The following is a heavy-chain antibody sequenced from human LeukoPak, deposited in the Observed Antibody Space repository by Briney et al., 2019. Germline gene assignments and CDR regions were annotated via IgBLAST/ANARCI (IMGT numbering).Heavy chain of an antibody. D-gene: IGHD3-16*02. J-gene: IGHJ4*02. CDR1: GYTFSNYG. CDR2: ISAYNGAT. Sequence: ASVKVSCKASGYTFSNYGISWVRQAPGQGLEWMGWISAYNGATKYALKFQDRVTMTTDTSTSTAYMELSSLRSDDTAVYYCAREGTYRHLEYWGQGTLVTVSS. V-gene: IGHV1-18*01. CDR3: AREGTYRHLEY.